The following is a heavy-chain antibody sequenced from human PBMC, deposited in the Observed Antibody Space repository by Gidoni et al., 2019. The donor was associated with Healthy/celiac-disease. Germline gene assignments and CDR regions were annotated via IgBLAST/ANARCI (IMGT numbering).Heavy chain of an antibody. CDR2: ISAYNGNT. CDR3: ARDGPREGGEMVLRYFDWYPTYYFDY. J-gene: IGHJ4*02. CDR1: GYSFTSYG. D-gene: IGHD3-9*01. Sequence: QVQLVQSGAEVKKPGASVKVSCKASGYSFTSYGISWVRQAPGQGLEWMGWISAYNGNTNYAQKLQGRVTMTTDTSTSTAYMELRSLRSDDTAVYYCARDGPREGGEMVLRYFDWYPTYYFDYWGQGTLVTVSS. V-gene: IGHV1-18*01.